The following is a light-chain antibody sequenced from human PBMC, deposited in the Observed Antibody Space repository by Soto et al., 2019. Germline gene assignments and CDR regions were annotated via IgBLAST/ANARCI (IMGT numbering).Light chain of an antibody. CDR2: WAS. CDR1: QNILYSSNNKNY. CDR3: QQYYGSSGT. V-gene: IGKV4-1*01. Sequence: DIVMTQSSDSLAVSLGEGATINCKSSQNILYSSNNKNYLAWYQQKPGQPPKLLIYWASTRESGVPDRFSGSGSGTDFTLTISSLQAEDVAVYYCQQYYGSSGTFGQGTKVEIK. J-gene: IGKJ1*01.